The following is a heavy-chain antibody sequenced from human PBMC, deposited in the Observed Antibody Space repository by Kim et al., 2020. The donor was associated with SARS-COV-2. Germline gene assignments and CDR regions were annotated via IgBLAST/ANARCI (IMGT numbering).Heavy chain of an antibody. V-gene: IGHV3-7*04. Sequence: RFTIYRDNAKNSLYLQMNSLRAEDTAVYYCAGGYYEIRGGIAVAGLNFDYWGQGTLVTVSS. J-gene: IGHJ4*02. CDR3: AGGYYEIRGGIAVAGLNFDY. D-gene: IGHD6-19*01.